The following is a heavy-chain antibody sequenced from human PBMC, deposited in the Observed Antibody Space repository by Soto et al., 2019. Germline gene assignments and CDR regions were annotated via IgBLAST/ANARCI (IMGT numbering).Heavy chain of an antibody. CDR3: ARVGGYYDSSGYYYPPDY. J-gene: IGHJ4*02. V-gene: IGHV3-33*01. CDR1: GFTFSSYG. D-gene: IGHD3-22*01. CDR2: IWYDGSNK. Sequence: GGSLRLSCAASGFTFSSYGMHWVRQAPGKGLEWVAVIWYDGSNKYYADSVKGRFTISRDNSKNTLYLQMNSLRAEDTAVYYCARVGGYYDSSGYYYPPDYWGQGTLVTVSS.